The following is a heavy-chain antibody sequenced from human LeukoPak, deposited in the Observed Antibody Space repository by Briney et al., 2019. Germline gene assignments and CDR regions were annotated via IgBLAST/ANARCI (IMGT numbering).Heavy chain of an antibody. D-gene: IGHD3-10*01. CDR3: ANRPFYYSSGSSEFER. J-gene: IGHJ4*02. CDR1: GFTFHTFT. CDR2: IRSSSSSI. V-gene: IGHV3-21*04. Sequence: KPGGSLRLSCAASGFTFHTFTMNWVRQAPGKGLEWVSAIRSSSSSIYYADSVKGRFTISRDNSKNTVYLQMNSLRAEDTAVYYCANRPFYYSSGSSEFERWGQGTLVTVSS.